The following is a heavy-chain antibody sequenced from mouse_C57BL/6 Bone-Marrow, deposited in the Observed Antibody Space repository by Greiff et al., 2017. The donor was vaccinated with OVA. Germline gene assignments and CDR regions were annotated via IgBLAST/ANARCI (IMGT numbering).Heavy chain of an antibody. J-gene: IGHJ2*01. CDR1: GYTFTSYG. Sequence: QVQLQQSGAELARPGASVKLSCKASGYTFTSYGISWVKQRTGQGLEWIGEIYPRSGNTYYNEKFKGKATLTADKSSSTAYMELRSRTSEDSAGYFCARKGNYGSSLDDWGEGTTLTVSS. CDR2: IYPRSGNT. V-gene: IGHV1-81*01. CDR3: ARKGNYGSSLDD. D-gene: IGHD1-1*01.